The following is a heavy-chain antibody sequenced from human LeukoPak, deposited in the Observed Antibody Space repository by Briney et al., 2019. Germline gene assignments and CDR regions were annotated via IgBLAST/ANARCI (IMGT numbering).Heavy chain of an antibody. D-gene: IGHD2-2*01. Sequence: GGSLRLSCAASGFTFSSYAMSWVRQAPGKGLEWVSAISGSGGSTYYADSVKGRFTISRDDAKNSLYLQMNSLRAEDTAVYYCARAFDTSWDYYYMDVWGKGTTVTVSS. J-gene: IGHJ6*03. CDR2: ISGSGGST. CDR1: GFTFSSYA. V-gene: IGHV3-23*01. CDR3: ARAFDTSWDYYYMDV.